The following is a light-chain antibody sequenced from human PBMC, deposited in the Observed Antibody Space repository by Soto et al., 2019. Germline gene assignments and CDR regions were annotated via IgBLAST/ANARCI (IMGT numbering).Light chain of an antibody. CDR3: QQSYSSPPT. CDR1: QSIDSY. V-gene: IGKV1-39*01. Sequence: DIHMTQSRSSLSASVGDRVTITCRASQSIDSYVNWYQQKSGQAPKLLIYAASSLRSGVPSRFSGTGSGTDFTLTITSLQPEDFASYHCQQSYSSPPTFGQGTKLEIK. CDR2: AAS. J-gene: IGKJ2*01.